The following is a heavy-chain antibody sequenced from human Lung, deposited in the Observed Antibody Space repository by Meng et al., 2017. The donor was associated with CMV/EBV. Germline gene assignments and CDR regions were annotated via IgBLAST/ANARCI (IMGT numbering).Heavy chain of an antibody. CDR1: GYNFASYW. Sequence: GEXXKISCKGSGYNFASYWIGWVRQMPGKGLEWMGIIYPGDSDTRYSPSFQGHVTISVDKSISTAYLQWSSLKASDTAMYYCARPSSNSGYYFAMDVWGQGXTVTVS. CDR3: ARPSSNSGYYFAMDV. V-gene: IGHV5-51*01. D-gene: IGHD4-23*01. J-gene: IGHJ6*02. CDR2: IYPGDSDT.